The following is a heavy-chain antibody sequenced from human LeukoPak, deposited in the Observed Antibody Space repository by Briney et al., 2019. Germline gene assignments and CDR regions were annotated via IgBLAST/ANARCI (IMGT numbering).Heavy chain of an antibody. Sequence: SETLSLTCTVSGGSISGYYWSWVRHPAGKGLEWIGRVHTSEGTHWNPSLKSRVTMSLDTSKSQFSLRLDSVTAADTAVYYCARGAVTNDFQYWGQGTLVTVSS. CDR2: VHTSEGT. V-gene: IGHV4-4*07. CDR1: GGSISGYY. CDR3: ARGAVTNDFQY. D-gene: IGHD4-17*01. J-gene: IGHJ1*01.